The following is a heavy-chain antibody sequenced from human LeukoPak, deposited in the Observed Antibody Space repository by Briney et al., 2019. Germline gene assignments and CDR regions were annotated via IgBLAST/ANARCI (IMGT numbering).Heavy chain of an antibody. CDR3: ARNIAVAGRGDYMDV. Sequence: SETLSLTCTVSGGSISSSRCYGGWIRQPPGKGLEWIGSLYYSGNTYYNPSLKSRVTISVDTSKNQFSLKLSSVTAADTAVYYCARNIAVAGRGDYMDVWGKGTTVTISS. CDR2: LYYSGNT. J-gene: IGHJ6*03. V-gene: IGHV4-39*01. D-gene: IGHD6-19*01. CDR1: GGSISSSRCY.